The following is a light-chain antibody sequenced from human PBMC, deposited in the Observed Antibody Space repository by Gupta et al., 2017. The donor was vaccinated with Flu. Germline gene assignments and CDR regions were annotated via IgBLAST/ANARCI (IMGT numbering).Light chain of an antibody. CDR2: AAS. CDR3: QQSYNTPLYT. CDR1: QSIVTY. Sequence: IQMTQSPSSLSASVGDRVTITCRASQSIVTYLNWYQQKPGKAPELLIYAASTLRSGVPSRFSGSGSGTDFSLTITSLQPEDFATYYCQQSYNTPLYTFGQGTKVEIK. J-gene: IGKJ2*01. V-gene: IGKV1-39*01.